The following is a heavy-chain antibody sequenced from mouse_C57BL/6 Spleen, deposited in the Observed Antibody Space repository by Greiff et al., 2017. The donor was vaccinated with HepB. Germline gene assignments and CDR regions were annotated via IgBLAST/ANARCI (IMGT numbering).Heavy chain of an antibody. Sequence: VKLVESGAELVKPGASVKLSCKASGYTFTEYTIHWVKQRSGQGLEWIGWFYPGSGSIKYNEKFKDKATLTADKSSSTVYMELSRLTSEDSAVYFCARHEAGNFAMDYWGQGTSVTVSS. CDR1: GYTFTEYT. V-gene: IGHV1-62-2*01. CDR3: ARHEAGNFAMDY. J-gene: IGHJ4*01. D-gene: IGHD2-1*01. CDR2: FYPGSGSI.